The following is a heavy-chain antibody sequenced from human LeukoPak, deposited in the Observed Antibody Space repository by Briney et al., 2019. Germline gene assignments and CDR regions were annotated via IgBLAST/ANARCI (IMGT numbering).Heavy chain of an antibody. Sequence: SSETLSLTCTVSGGSISSYYWSWIRQPPGKGLEWIGYIYYSGSINYNPSLKSRVTISVDTSKNQFSLKLSSVTAADTAVYYCARRNVYSSSWDYFDYWGQGTLVTVSS. V-gene: IGHV4-59*08. CDR3: ARRNVYSSSWDYFDY. CDR2: IYYSGSI. J-gene: IGHJ4*02. CDR1: GGSISSYY. D-gene: IGHD6-13*01.